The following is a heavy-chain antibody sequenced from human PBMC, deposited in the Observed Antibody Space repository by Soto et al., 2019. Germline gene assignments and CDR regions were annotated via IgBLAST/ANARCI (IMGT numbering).Heavy chain of an antibody. CDR1: GFTFSDYY. CDR2: ISSSSTYT. V-gene: IGHV3-11*06. Sequence: GGSLRLSCAASGFTFSDYYMSWSRQAPGKGLEWVSYISSSSTYTNYADSVKGRFTISRDNSKNSLYLQMNSLRAEDTAVYYCPRLTQRLVDYWGQGNLVTGFS. J-gene: IGHJ4*02. D-gene: IGHD6-13*01. CDR3: PRLTQRLVDY.